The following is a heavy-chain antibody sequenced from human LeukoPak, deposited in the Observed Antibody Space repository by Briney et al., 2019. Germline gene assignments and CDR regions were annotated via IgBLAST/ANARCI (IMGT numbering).Heavy chain of an antibody. CDR1: GGTFSSYA. Sequence: SVKVSCKASGGTFSSYAISWVRQAPGQGLEWMGRIIPIFGTANYAQKFQGRVTITTDESTSTAYMELSSLRSEDTAVYYCARAVKQWLAHEVYNWFDPWGQGTLVTVSS. D-gene: IGHD6-19*01. J-gene: IGHJ5*02. CDR3: ARAVKQWLAHEVYNWFDP. CDR2: IIPIFGTA. V-gene: IGHV1-69*05.